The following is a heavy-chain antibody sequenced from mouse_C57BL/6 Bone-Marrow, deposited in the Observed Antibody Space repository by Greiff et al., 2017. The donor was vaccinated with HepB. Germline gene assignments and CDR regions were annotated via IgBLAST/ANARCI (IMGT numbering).Heavy chain of an antibody. Sequence: EVKLQESGPGLVKPSQTVFLTCTVTGISITTGNYRWSWIRQFPGNKLEWIGYIYYSGTITYNPSLTSRTTITRDTPKNQFFLEMNSLTAEDTATYYCAREVTTVGYFDYWGQGTTLTVSS. CDR2: IYYSGTI. J-gene: IGHJ2*01. CDR1: GISITTGNYR. V-gene: IGHV3-5*01. CDR3: AREVTTVGYFDY. D-gene: IGHD1-1*01.